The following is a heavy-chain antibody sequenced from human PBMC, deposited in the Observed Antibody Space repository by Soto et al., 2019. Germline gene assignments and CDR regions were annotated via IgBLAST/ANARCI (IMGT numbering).Heavy chain of an antibody. J-gene: IGHJ6*02. Sequence: GGSLRLSCAASGFTFSSYGMHWVRQAPGKGLEWVAVISYDGSNKYYADSVKGRFTISRDNSKNTLYLQMNSLRAEDTAVYYCAKDLTIFGVAYYYGMDVWGQGTTVTVSS. CDR3: AKDLTIFGVAYYYGMDV. V-gene: IGHV3-30*18. D-gene: IGHD3-3*01. CDR2: ISYDGSNK. CDR1: GFTFSSYG.